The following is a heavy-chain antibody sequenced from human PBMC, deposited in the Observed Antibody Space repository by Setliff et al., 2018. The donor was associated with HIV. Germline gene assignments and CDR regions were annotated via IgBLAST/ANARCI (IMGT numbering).Heavy chain of an antibody. V-gene: IGHV1-69*13. Sequence: EASVKVSCKASGGTFSSYAISWVRQAPGQGLEWMGGIIPIFGTANYAQKFQGRVTITADESTSTAYMELSSLRSEDTAVYYCARVYVDLTKYYNFWSGYPDYWGQGTLVTVSS. CDR3: ARVYVDLTKYYNFWSGYPDY. CDR2: IIPIFGTA. J-gene: IGHJ4*02. D-gene: IGHD3-3*01. CDR1: GGTFSSYA.